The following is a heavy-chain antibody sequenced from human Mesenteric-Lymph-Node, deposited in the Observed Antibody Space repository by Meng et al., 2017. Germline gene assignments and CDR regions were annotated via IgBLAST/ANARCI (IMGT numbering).Heavy chain of an antibody. D-gene: IGHD3-10*01. CDR1: GYTFTGYY. CDR2: INPNSGGT. J-gene: IGHJ5*02. CDR3: ARDRDYYGSGSYYYWWFDP. V-gene: IGHV1-2*02. Sequence: ASVKVSCKASGYTFTGYYMHWLRQAPGQGLEWMGWINPNSGGTNYAQKFQGRVTMTRDTSISTAYMELSRLRSDDTAVYYCARDRDYYGSGSYYYWWFDPWGQGTLVTVSS.